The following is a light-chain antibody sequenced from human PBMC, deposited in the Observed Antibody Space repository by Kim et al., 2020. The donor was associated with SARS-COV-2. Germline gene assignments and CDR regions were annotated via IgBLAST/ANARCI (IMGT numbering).Light chain of an antibody. Sequence: QSALTQPASVSGSPGQSITISCTGTSSDVGTYNLVSWYQQHPGKAPKLMIYEVNKRPSGVSDRFSGSKSGNTASLTISGLQAEDEADYYCCSYAPSNTVIFGGGTQLTVL. CDR2: EVN. CDR3: CSYAPSNTVI. CDR1: SSDVGTYNL. J-gene: IGLJ2*01. V-gene: IGLV2-23*02.